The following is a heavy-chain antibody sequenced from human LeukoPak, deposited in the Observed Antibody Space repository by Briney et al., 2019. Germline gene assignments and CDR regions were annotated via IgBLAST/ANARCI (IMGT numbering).Heavy chain of an antibody. V-gene: IGHV4-59*01. Sequence: SETLSLTCTVSGGSISSYHWSWIWQPPGKGLEWIGHIYYTGSTNYNPSLKSRVTISLDTPKNQFSLKLSSVTAADTAVYYCTRSLGVVIHGGMDVWGQGTTVTVSS. CDR3: TRSLGVVIHGGMDV. J-gene: IGHJ6*02. CDR1: GGSISSYH. D-gene: IGHD3-3*01. CDR2: IYYTGST.